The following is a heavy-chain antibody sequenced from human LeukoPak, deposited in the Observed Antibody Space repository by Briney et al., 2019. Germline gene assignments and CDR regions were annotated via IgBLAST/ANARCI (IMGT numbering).Heavy chain of an antibody. V-gene: IGHV3-48*03. D-gene: IGHD3-16*01. CDR3: ARERGAFDY. CDR1: GFTFSSYE. J-gene: IGHJ4*02. CDR2: ISSSGSTI. Sequence: GGSLRLACAASGFTFSSYEMNWVRQAPGKGLEWFSYISSSGSTIYYADSVKGRFTISRDNAKNSLYLQMNSLRAEDTAVYYFARERGAFDYWGQGTLVTVSS.